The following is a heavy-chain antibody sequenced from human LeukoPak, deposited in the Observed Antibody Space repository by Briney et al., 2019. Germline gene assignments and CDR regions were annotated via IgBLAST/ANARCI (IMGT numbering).Heavy chain of an antibody. V-gene: IGHV3-7*01. J-gene: IGHJ4*02. CDR3: ARVSLGTGGYDFWFDY. CDR2: IKQDESEK. D-gene: IGHD3-3*01. CDR1: GFTFSDYW. Sequence: GGSLRLSCAASGFTFSDYWMSWVRQAPGKGLEWVANIKQDESEKYYVDSVKGRFTISRDNTKNSLYLQMNSLRAEDTAVYYCARVSLGTGGYDFWFDYWGQGTLVTVSS.